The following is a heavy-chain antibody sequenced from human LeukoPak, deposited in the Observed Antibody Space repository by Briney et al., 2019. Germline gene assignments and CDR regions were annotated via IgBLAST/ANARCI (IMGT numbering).Heavy chain of an antibody. CDR1: GGSFSGYY. V-gene: IGHV4-34*01. Sequence: SETLSLTCAVYGGSFSGYYWSWIRQPPGKGLEWIGEINHSGSTNYNPSLKSRVTISVDTSKNHFSLKLSSVTAADTAVYYCARGANWFDPWGQGTLVTVSS. CDR3: ARGANWFDP. J-gene: IGHJ5*02. CDR2: INHSGST.